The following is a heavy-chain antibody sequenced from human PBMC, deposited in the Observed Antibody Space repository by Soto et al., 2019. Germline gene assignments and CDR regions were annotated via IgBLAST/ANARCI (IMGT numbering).Heavy chain of an antibody. CDR1: GGSISSSSYY. CDR3: AREPGSGGFDY. CDR2: IYYSGST. V-gene: IGHV4-39*02. D-gene: IGHD3-10*01. J-gene: IGHJ4*02. Sequence: SETLSLTCTVSGGSISSSSYYWGWIRQPPGKGLEWIGSIYYSGSTYYNPSLKSRVTISVDTSKNQFSLKLSSVTAADTAVYYCAREPGSGGFDYWGQGTLVTVSS.